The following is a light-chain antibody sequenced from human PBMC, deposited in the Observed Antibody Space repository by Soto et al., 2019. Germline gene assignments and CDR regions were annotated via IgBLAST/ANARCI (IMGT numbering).Light chain of an antibody. CDR2: DAS. Sequence: DMQMTESPSSLCASVGDRITITCRSSQSINNYLNWYQQRPGKAPKVIIYDASSLQSGVPSRFSGSGSGTDFALTISSLQPEDFATHHCQQGFSAPPWTFGQGTKVEI. CDR1: QSINNY. CDR3: QQGFSAPPWT. J-gene: IGKJ1*01. V-gene: IGKV1-39*01.